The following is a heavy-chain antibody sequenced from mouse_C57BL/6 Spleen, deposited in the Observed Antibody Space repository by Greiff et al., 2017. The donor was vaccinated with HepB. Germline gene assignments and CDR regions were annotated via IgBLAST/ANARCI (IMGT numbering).Heavy chain of an antibody. D-gene: IGHD2-3*01. V-gene: IGHV10-1*01. J-gene: IGHJ4*01. CDR1: GFSFNTYA. CDR2: IRSKSNNYAT. Sequence: EVQLVESGGGLVQPKGSLKLSCAASGFSFNTYAMNWVRQAPGKGLEWVARIRSKSNNYATYYADSVKDRFTISRDDSESMLYLQMNNLKTEDTAMYYCVRDGYYDYAMDYWGQRTSVTVSS. CDR3: VRDGYYDYAMDY.